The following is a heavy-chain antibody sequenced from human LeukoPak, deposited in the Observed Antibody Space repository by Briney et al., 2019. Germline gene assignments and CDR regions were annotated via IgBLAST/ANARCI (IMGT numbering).Heavy chain of an antibody. V-gene: IGHV1-46*01. D-gene: IGHD5-18*01. Sequence: ASVKVSCKASGYTFTSYFLHWVRQAPGQGLEWMGIINPSGGSTSYAQRFQGRVTMTRDTSTSTVYMELSTLRPEDTAVYYCGRIIRGYSYGPSDYWGQGTLVTVSS. CDR3: GRIIRGYSYGPSDY. CDR2: INPSGGST. CDR1: GYTFTSYF. J-gene: IGHJ4*02.